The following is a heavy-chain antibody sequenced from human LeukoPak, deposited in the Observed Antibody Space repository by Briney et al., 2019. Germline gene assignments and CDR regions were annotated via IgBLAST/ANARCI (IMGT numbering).Heavy chain of an antibody. CDR2: VSSSSSYI. D-gene: IGHD3-16*01. J-gene: IGHJ4*02. Sequence: PGGSLRLSCAASGFTFSSYAMSWVRQAPGKGLEWVSSVSSSSSYIYYADSVKGRFTISRDNAKNSLYLQMNSLRAEDTAVYYCARDGGVPKDFDYWGQGTLVTVSS. CDR3: ARDGGVPKDFDY. CDR1: GFTFSSYA. V-gene: IGHV3-21*01.